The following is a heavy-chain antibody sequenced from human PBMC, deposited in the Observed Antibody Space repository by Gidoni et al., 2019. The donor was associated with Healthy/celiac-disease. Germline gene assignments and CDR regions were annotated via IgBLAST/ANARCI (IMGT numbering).Heavy chain of an antibody. CDR2: ISAYNGNT. CDR1: GYTFTSYG. CDR3: ARRYTIYGMDV. V-gene: IGHV1-18*01. Sequence: QVQLVQSGAEVKVSCKASGYTFTSYGISWVRQAPGQGLEWMGWISAYNGNTNYAQKLQGRVTMTTDTSTSTAYMELRSLRSDDTAVYYCARRYTIYGMDVWGQGTTVTVSS. D-gene: IGHD1-26*01. J-gene: IGHJ6*02.